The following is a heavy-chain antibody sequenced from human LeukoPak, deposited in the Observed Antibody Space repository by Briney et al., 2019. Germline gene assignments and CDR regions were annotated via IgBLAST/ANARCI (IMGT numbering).Heavy chain of an antibody. CDR1: GFTVSSNY. J-gene: IGHJ6*03. CDR3: ARDLRQSSSGYNHYYYYYMDV. Sequence: GSLRLSRAASGFTVSSNYMSWVRQAPGKGLEWVSVIYSGGSTYYADSVKGRFTISRDNSKNTLYLQMNSLRAEDTAVYYCARDLRQSSSGYNHYYYYYMDVWGKGTTVTVSS. V-gene: IGHV3-53*01. CDR2: IYSGGST. D-gene: IGHD3-22*01.